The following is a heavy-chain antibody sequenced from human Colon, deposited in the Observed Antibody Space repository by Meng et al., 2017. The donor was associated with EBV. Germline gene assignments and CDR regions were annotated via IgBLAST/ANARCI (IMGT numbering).Heavy chain of an antibody. V-gene: IGHV1-69*13. CDR1: GGSFSTHT. Sequence: QVQLVESGADVKKPWSSVKVACKTSGGSFSTHTFSWVRQAPGQGLEWMGGLIAVFDKTKAAPRFQDRVTFTADESTSTAYMELSSLTFDDTAVYFCARGRRNEPLFDYWGQGTLVTVSS. J-gene: IGHJ4*02. D-gene: IGHD1-14*01. CDR2: LIAVFDKT. CDR3: ARGRRNEPLFDY.